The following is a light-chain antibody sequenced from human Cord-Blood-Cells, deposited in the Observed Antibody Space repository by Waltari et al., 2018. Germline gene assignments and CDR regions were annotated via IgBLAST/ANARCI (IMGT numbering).Light chain of an antibody. CDR1: QDISNY. CDR2: DAS. CDR3: QQYDNLPYT. Sequence: DIQMTQSPSSLSASVGDRVTITCQASQDISNYLNWYQQKPVEAPKLLIYDASNLETGVPSRFSGSGSGTDFTFTISSLQPEDIATYYCQQYDNLPYTFGQGTKLEIK. V-gene: IGKV1-33*01. J-gene: IGKJ2*01.